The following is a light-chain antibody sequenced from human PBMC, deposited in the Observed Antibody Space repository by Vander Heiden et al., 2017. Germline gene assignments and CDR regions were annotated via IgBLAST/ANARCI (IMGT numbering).Light chain of an antibody. Sequence: AIQLTPSPSSLSASVGDRVTITCRASQGISSALAWYQQKPGKAPKLLIYDASSLESGVPSRFSGSGSGTDFTLTISSLQPEDFATYYCQQFNSYLMYTFGQGTKLEIK. CDR3: QQFNSYLMYT. V-gene: IGKV1-13*02. J-gene: IGKJ2*01. CDR2: DAS. CDR1: QGISSA.